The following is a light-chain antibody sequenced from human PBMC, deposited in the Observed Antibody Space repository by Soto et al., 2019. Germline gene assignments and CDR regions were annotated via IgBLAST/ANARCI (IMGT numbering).Light chain of an antibody. CDR1: SSDVGAYNH. V-gene: IGLV2-14*03. J-gene: IGLJ1*01. Sequence: QSALTQPASVSGSPGQSITISCTGTSSDVGAYNHVSWYQHHPGKAPKLMIYDVSNRPSGVSNRSSGSKSGNTASLTISGLQAEDETDYYCSSYTSSTTYVFGTGTKVTVL. CDR3: SSYTSSTTYV. CDR2: DVS.